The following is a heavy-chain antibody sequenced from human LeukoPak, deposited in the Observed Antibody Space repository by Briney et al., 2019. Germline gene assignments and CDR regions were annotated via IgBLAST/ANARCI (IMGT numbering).Heavy chain of an antibody. CDR3: ARSPQEGYSYGYYYYYYMDV. Sequence: KASQTLSLTCTVSGGSISSGGYYGSWIRQPPGEGLEWIVYIYHSGSNYYHPSLKSRLTISVDRFTNQFSMKMSSVTAADTAVYYCARSPQEGYSYGYYYYYYMDVWGKGTTVTVSS. V-gene: IGHV4-30-2*01. CDR2: IYHSGSN. CDR1: GGSISSGGYY. J-gene: IGHJ6*03. D-gene: IGHD5-18*01.